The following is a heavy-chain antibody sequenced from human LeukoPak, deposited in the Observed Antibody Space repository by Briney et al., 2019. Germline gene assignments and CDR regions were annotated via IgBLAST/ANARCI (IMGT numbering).Heavy chain of an antibody. CDR2: ISSSSSYI. Sequence: GGSLRLSCAASGFTFSSYSMSWVRQAPGKGLEWVSSISSSSSYIYYADSVKGRFTISRDNAKNSLYLQMNSLRAEDTAVYYCARTVRHDSSGYYAYWGQGTLVTVSS. V-gene: IGHV3-21*01. J-gene: IGHJ4*02. D-gene: IGHD3-22*01. CDR1: GFTFSSYS. CDR3: ARTVRHDSSGYYAY.